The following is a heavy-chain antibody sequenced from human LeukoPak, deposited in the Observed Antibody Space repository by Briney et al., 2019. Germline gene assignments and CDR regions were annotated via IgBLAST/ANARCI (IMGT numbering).Heavy chain of an antibody. J-gene: IGHJ4*02. CDR2: INWNGGST. D-gene: IGHD3-22*01. CDR1: GFTFNVYG. Sequence: PGGSLRLSCGAFGFTFNVYGMSGVRQAPGKGLEWVSGINWNGGSTGYGDSVKGRFTISRDNAKNSLYLQMNSLRAEDTALFYGARDRSYYESSGYLDYWGQGTLVTVSS. V-gene: IGHV3-20*04. CDR3: ARDRSYYESSGYLDY.